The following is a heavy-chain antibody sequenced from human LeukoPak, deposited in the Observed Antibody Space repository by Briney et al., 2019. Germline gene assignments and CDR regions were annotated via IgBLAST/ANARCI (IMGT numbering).Heavy chain of an antibody. V-gene: IGHV3-74*01. D-gene: IGHD6-19*01. CDR2: VNSDMGST. CDR3: ARDIAVAGNYFDY. Sequence: PGGSLRLSCAASGFTFSNFWMHWVRQAPGKGLVWVSRVNSDMGSTDYADSVKGRFTISRDNAKNTLYLQMNSLRAEDTAVYYCARDIAVAGNYFDYWGQGTLVTVSS. CDR1: GFTFSNFW. J-gene: IGHJ4*02.